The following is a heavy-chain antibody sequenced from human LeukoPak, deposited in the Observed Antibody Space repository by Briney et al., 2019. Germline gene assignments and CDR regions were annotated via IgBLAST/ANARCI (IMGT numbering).Heavy chain of an antibody. CDR1: GFTFATYA. CDR2: IRGSGTNT. CDR3: AKDVRVGGGGMDV. Sequence: PGGSLRLSCVVSGFTFATYAMSWVRQAPGKGLEWVSLIRGSGTNTYYADSVKGRFTISRDNSKNTLSLQMNSLRAEDTAVYYCAKDVRVGGGGMDVWGQGTPVTVSS. D-gene: IGHD1-26*01. J-gene: IGHJ6*02. V-gene: IGHV3-23*01.